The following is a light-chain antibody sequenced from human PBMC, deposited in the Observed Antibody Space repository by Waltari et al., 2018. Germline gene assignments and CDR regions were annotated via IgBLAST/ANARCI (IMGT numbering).Light chain of an antibody. CDR2: DAS. J-gene: IGKJ4*01. CDR1: QSVSSY. V-gene: IGKV3-11*01. Sequence: DIVLTQSPATLSLSPGDRAPLSCRARQSVSSYLAWYQQKPGQAPRLLIYDASNRATGIPARFSGSGSGTDFTLTISSLEPEDFAVYYCQQRSSWPLTFGGGTKVEIK. CDR3: QQRSSWPLT.